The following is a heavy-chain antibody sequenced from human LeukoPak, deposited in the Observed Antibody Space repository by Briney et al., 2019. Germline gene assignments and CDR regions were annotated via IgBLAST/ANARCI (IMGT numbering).Heavy chain of an antibody. Sequence: PGGSLRLSCAASGFTFSSYAMHWVRQAPGKGLEWVAVISYDGSNKYYADSVKGRFTISRDNSKNTLYLQMNSLRAEDTAVYYCARDSEYYDILSWGFGDSNWFDPGAREPWSPSPQ. V-gene: IGHV3-30*04. CDR2: ISYDGSNK. D-gene: IGHD3-9*01. CDR3: ARDSEYYDILSWGFGDSNWFDP. CDR1: GFTFSSYA. J-gene: IGHJ5*02.